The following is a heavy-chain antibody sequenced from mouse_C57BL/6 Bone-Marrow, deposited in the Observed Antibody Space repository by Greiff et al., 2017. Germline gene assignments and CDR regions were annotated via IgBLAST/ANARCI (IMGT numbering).Heavy chain of an antibody. Sequence: DVQLVESEGGLVQPGSSMKLSCTASGFTFSDYYMAWVRQVPEKGLEWVANINYDGSSTYYLDSLKSRFIISRDNAKNILYLQMSSLKSEETATYYCARDGDSNNWYFDVWGTGTTVTVSS. D-gene: IGHD2-5*01. V-gene: IGHV5-16*01. CDR3: ARDGDSNNWYFDV. CDR1: GFTFSDYY. J-gene: IGHJ1*03. CDR2: INYDGSST.